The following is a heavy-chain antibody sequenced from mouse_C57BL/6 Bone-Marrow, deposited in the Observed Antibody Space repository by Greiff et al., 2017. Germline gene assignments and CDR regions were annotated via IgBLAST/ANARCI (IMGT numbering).Heavy chain of an antibody. CDR2: INPYNGGT. Sequence: EVQGVESGPVLVKPGASVKMSCKASGYTFTDYYMNWVKQSHGKSLEWIGVINPYNGGTSYNQKFKGKATLTVDKSSSTAYMELNSLTSEDSAVYYCARSQTGNYWGQGTTLTVSS. D-gene: IGHD4-1*01. CDR1: GYTFTDYY. CDR3: ARSQTGNY. J-gene: IGHJ2*01. V-gene: IGHV1-19*01.